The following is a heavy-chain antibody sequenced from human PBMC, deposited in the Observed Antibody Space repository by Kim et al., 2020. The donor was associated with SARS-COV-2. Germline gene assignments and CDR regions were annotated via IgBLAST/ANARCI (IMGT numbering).Heavy chain of an antibody. CDR3: ARDRSSHYYNWFDP. D-gene: IGHD2-15*01. CDR2: IYSGGTT. V-gene: IGHV3-66*01. CDR1: GFTVSSNY. Sequence: GGSLRLSCAASGFTVSSNYMSWVRQAPGKGLEWVSVIYSGGTTYYADSVKGRFTISRDKSKNTLYLQMNSLRAEDTAVYYCARDRSSHYYNWFDPWGQGTLVTVSS. J-gene: IGHJ5*02.